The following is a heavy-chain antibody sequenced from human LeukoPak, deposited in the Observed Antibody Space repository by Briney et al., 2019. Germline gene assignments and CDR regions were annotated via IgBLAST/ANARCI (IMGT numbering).Heavy chain of an antibody. CDR1: GGSISSGGYY. Sequence: SQTLSLTCTVSGGSISSGGYYWSWIRQHPGKGLEWIGYIYYSGSTYYNPSLKSRVTISVDTSKNQFSLKLSSVTAADTAVYYCARDSSGWYHYYYGMDVWGQGTTVTVSS. J-gene: IGHJ6*02. CDR2: IYYSGST. CDR3: ARDSSGWYHYYYGMDV. D-gene: IGHD6-19*01. V-gene: IGHV4-31*03.